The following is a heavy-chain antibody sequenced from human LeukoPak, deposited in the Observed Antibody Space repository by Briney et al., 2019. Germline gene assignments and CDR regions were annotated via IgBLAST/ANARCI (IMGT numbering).Heavy chain of an antibody. CDR1: GFTFSSYS. CDR2: ISSSSSYI. Sequence: GGSLRLSCAASGFTFSSYSMNWVRQAPGKGLEWVSSISSSSSYIYHADSVKGRFTISRDNAKNSLYLQMNSLRAEDTAVYYCARASGSRTIDYWGQGTLVTVSS. CDR3: ARASGSRTIDY. V-gene: IGHV3-21*01. J-gene: IGHJ4*02. D-gene: IGHD1-26*01.